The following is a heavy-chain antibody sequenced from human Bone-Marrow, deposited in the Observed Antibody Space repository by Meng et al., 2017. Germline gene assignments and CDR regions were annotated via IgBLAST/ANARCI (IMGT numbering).Heavy chain of an antibody. D-gene: IGHD3-10*01. J-gene: IGHJ6*02. CDR3: ARLIAGFTMVRGVRLPGYGDV. Sequence: GESLKISCKGSGYSFISYWIGWVRQMPGKGLEWMGIIYPGDSDTRYSPSFQGQVTISADKSISTAYLQWSSLKASDTAMYYCARLIAGFTMVRGVRLPGYGDVWGQGTTVTVSS. CDR1: GYSFISYW. V-gene: IGHV5-51*01. CDR2: IYPGDSDT.